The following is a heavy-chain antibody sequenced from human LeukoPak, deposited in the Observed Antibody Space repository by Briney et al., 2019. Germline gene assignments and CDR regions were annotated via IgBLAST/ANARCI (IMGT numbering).Heavy chain of an antibody. CDR2: FCSGCSGGST. D-gene: IGHD3-22*01. J-gene: IGHJ4*02. CDR3: ARDTTYYYDSSGYRLPDY. Sequence: GGSLRLSCAASGFTVSSNYMSWVRQAPGKGLEWVSVFCSGCSGGSTYYADSVKGRFTISRDNSETTLYLQMNSLRAEDTAVYYCARDTTYYYDSSGYRLPDYWGQGTLVTVSS. CDR1: GFTVSSNY. V-gene: IGHV3-66*01.